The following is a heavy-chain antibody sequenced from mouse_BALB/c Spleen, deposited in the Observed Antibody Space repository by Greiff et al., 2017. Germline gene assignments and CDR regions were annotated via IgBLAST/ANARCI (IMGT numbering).Heavy chain of an antibody. CDR2: ISYSGST. D-gene: IGHD2-4*01. V-gene: IGHV3-2*02. CDR3: TRSTMNKGFAY. Sequence: EVQLQESGPGLVKPSQSLSLTCTVTGYSITSDYAWNWIRQFPGNKLEWMGYISYSGSTSYNPSLKSRISITRDTSKNQFFLQLNSVTTEDTATYYCTRSTMNKGFAYGGQGTLVTVSA. CDR1: GYSITSDYA. J-gene: IGHJ3*01.